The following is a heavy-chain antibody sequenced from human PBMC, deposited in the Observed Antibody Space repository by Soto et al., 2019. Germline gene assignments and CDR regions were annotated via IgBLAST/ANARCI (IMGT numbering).Heavy chain of an antibody. J-gene: IGHJ4*02. Sequence: QVQLVQSGAEVKKPGASVKVSCKASGYTFTSYAMHWVRQAPGQRLEWMGWINAGNGNTKYSQKFQGRVTITRDTSTRTAYMELSSLRSEAPAVYYCAGASSWFVTDYWGQGTLVTVSS. CDR1: GYTFTSYA. V-gene: IGHV1-3*01. D-gene: IGHD6-13*01. CDR3: AGASSWFVTDY. CDR2: INAGNGNT.